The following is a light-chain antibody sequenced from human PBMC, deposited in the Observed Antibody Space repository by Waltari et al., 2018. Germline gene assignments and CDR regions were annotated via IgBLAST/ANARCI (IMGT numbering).Light chain of an antibody. V-gene: IGKV3-20*01. J-gene: IGKJ5*01. CDR2: GAY. CDR1: QSFSSNY. Sequence: IVLTQSPGTLSLSPGERAALSCRASQSFSSNYLAWYQQKPGQATRLLIYGAYNRATGIPDRFSGSGSGADFTLTISRLEPEDFAVYYCQRYGSSFGQGTRLEIK. CDR3: QRYGSS.